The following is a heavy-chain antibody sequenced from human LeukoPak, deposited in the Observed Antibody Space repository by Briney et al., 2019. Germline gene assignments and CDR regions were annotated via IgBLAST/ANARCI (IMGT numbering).Heavy chain of an antibody. J-gene: IGHJ4*02. CDR2: ISYDGSNK. D-gene: IGHD6-13*01. CDR3: ARDQKFGSSWTIDY. Sequence: PGGSLRLSCAASGFTLSSYAMHWVRQAPGKGLEWVAVISYDGSNKYYADSVKGRFTISRDNSKNTLYLQMNSLRAEDTAVYYCARDQKFGSSWTIDYWGQGTLVTVSS. CDR1: GFTLSSYA. V-gene: IGHV3-30-3*01.